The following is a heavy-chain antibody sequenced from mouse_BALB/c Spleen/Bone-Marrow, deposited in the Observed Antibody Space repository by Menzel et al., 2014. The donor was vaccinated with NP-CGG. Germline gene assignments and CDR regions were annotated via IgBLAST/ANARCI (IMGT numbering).Heavy chain of an antibody. Sequence: EVQLVESGGGLVQPGGSLKLSCAASGFDFSRYWMSWVRQAPGKGLEWIGEINPDSSTISYTPSLKDKFIISRDNAKNTLYLQMSKVRSEDTALYYCARPGGYYVGYFDYWGQGTTLTVSS. V-gene: IGHV4-1*02. CDR1: GFDFSRYW. CDR3: ARPGGYYVGYFDY. CDR2: INPDSSTI. D-gene: IGHD2-3*01. J-gene: IGHJ2*01.